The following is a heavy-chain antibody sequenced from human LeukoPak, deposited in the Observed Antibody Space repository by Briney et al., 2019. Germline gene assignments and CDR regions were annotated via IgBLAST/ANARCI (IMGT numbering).Heavy chain of an antibody. Sequence: GGSLRLSCAASGFTFSSYEMNWVRQAPGKGLEWVSYISSSGSTIYYADSVKGRFTISRDNAKNSLYLQMNSLRAEDTAVYYCANSPPRYYGSGSYYNDNYGMDVWGKGTTVTVSS. J-gene: IGHJ6*04. V-gene: IGHV3-48*03. CDR1: GFTFSSYE. D-gene: IGHD3-10*01. CDR2: ISSSGSTI. CDR3: ANSPPRYYGSGSYYNDNYGMDV.